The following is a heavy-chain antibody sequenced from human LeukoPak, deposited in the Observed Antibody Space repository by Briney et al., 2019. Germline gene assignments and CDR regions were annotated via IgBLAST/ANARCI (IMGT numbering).Heavy chain of an antibody. D-gene: IGHD4-23*01. CDR3: VRTDYGGSFDR. J-gene: IGHJ4*02. CDR2: ISHGGST. Sequence: PSETLSLTCTVSGGSISSSNYYCGWVRQPPGKGLEWIGSISHGGSTYYNPSLKSRVTIFIDTSKTQFSLELTSVTAADTAVYYCVRTDYGGSFDRWGQGTLVTVSS. V-gene: IGHV4-39*01. CDR1: GGSISSSNYY.